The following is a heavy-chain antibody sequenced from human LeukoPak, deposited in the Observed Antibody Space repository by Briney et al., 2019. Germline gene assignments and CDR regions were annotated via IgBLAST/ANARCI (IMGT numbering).Heavy chain of an antibody. Sequence: ASVKVSCKASGYTLTGYYMHWVRQAPGQGLEWMGWINPNSGGTNYAQKFQGRVTMTRDTSISTAYMELSRLRSDDTAVYYCARDWGSYSAFDYWGQGTLVTVSS. CDR2: INPNSGGT. D-gene: IGHD1-26*01. CDR3: ARDWGSYSAFDY. J-gene: IGHJ4*02. V-gene: IGHV1-2*02. CDR1: GYTLTGYY.